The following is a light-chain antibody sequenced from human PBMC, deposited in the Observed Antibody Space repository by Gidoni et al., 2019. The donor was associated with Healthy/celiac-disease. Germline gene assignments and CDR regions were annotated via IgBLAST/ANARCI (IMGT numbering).Light chain of an antibody. V-gene: IGKV3-20*01. CDR1: QSVSSSY. J-gene: IGKJ1*01. CDR2: GAS. CDR3: QQYGSSQT. Sequence: ELVLTQSPGTLSLSPGERATLSCRASQSVSSSYLAWYQQQPGQAPRLLIYGASSRATGIPDRFSGSGSGTDFTLTISRLEPEDFAVYYCQQYGSSQTFGQGTKVEIK.